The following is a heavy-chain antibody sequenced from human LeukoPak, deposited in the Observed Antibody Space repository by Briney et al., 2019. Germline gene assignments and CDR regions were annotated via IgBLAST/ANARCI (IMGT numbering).Heavy chain of an antibody. D-gene: IGHD3-22*01. CDR1: GYTFTGYY. CDR3: ARVITMIVVPDAFDI. J-gene: IGHJ3*02. CDR2: INPNSGGT. Sequence: GVSVKVSCKASGYTFTGYYMHWVRQAPGQGLEWMGWINPNSGGTNYAQKFQGRVTMTRDTSISTAYMELSRLRSDDTAVYYCARVITMIVVPDAFDIWGQGTMVTVSS. V-gene: IGHV1-2*02.